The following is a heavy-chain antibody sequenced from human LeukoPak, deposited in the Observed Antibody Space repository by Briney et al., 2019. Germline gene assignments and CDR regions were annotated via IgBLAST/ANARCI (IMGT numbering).Heavy chain of an antibody. CDR3: ARSTSDYYGLGV. J-gene: IGHJ6*02. V-gene: IGHV5-51*01. Sequence: GESLKISCKGSGYRFTSSWISWVRQMLGKGVEWMGIIYPGDSDTRYSPSFQGQVTISADKSISTAYLQLSSLKASDTAMYYCARSTSDYYGLGVWGQGTTVTVSS. CDR2: IYPGDSDT. CDR1: GYRFTSSW.